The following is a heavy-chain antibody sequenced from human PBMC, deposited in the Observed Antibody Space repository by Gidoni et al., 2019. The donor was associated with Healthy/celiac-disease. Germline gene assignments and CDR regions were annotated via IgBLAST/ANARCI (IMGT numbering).Heavy chain of an antibody. V-gene: IGHV4-59*01. CDR2: IYYIGST. J-gene: IGHJ4*01. CDR3: ARAMGGSHFDY. D-gene: IGHD1-26*01. Sequence: QVKLQDTGPGLVKLSATLSLTCTVTGGPISSYYWSWIRQPPGKGLEWIGYIYYIGSTNYNPSLKSRVTISVDTSKTQFSLKLSSGTAADTAVYYYARAMGGSHFDYWGKGTLVIVSS. CDR1: GGPISSYY.